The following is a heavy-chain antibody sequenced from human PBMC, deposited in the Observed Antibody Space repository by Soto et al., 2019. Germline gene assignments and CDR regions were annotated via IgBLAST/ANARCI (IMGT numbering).Heavy chain of an antibody. V-gene: IGHV1-58*02. J-gene: IGHJ6*02. CDR3: AGENIAARPNYYYYYGMDV. D-gene: IGHD6-6*01. CDR1: GFTFTSSA. CDR2: IVVGNGNT. Sequence: GASVKVSCKASGFTFTSSAMQWVRQARGQRLEWIGWIVVGNGNTKYSQKFQERVTITRDTSASTAYMELSSLRSEDTAVYYCAGENIAARPNYYYYYGMDVWGQGTTVTVSS.